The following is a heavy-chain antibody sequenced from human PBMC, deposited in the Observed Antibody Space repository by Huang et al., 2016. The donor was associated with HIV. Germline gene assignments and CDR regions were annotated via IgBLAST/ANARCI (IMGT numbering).Heavy chain of an antibody. D-gene: IGHD6-19*01. CDR1: GFAFSSYG. J-gene: IGHJ5*02. Sequence: EVELVESGGGLVKPGGSLRLSCAASGFAFSSYGMNWVRQAAGKGLEWVAFIGRDSSYIYYADSVKGRVTISRDNAKSAIYLQLDSLRAEDTAVYYCAYQQWLVGGLNHWGQGTLVVVSS. V-gene: IGHV3-21*02. CDR2: IGRDSSYI. CDR3: AYQQWLVGGLNH.